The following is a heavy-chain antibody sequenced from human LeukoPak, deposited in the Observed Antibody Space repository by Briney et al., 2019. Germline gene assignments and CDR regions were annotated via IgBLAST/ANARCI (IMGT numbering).Heavy chain of an antibody. J-gene: IGHJ6*03. CDR3: ARSYGDGHYYYYYMDV. D-gene: IGHD4-17*01. V-gene: IGHV1-2*02. Sequence: ASVKVSCKASGYTFTGYYMHWVRQAPGQGLEWMGWINPNNGGTNYAQKFQGRVTMTRDTSISTAYMELSRLRSDDTAVYYCARSYGDGHYYYYYMDVWGKGTTVTISS. CDR2: INPNNGGT. CDR1: GYTFTGYY.